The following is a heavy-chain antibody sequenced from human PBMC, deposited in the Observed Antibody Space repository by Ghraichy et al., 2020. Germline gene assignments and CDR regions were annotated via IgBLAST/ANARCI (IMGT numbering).Heavy chain of an antibody. CDR2: VDNYGSET. CDR3: AKGGYSHAMDV. CDR1: GFTLRAYW. V-gene: IGHV3-74*01. D-gene: IGHD2-15*01. J-gene: IGHJ6*02. Sequence: GGSLSLTCAASGFTLRAYWMYWVRQVPGRGLEWVSGVDNYGSETTYADSVKGRFTISRDNAQNMVYLQMSSLRVEDMAVYYCAKGGYSHAMDVWGQGTTVTVSS.